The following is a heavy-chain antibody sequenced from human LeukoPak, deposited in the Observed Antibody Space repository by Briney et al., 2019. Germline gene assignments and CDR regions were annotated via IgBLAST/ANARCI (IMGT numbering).Heavy chain of an antibody. CDR3: ARDVFHGSGSPYFDS. CDR1: GFTFSSHS. V-gene: IGHV3-48*04. J-gene: IGHJ4*02. Sequence: GGSLRLSCAASGFTFSSHSMHWVRQAPGKGLEWISYISISTSTIYYADSVKGRFTISRDNAKNSLYLQMNSLRAEDTAVYYCARDVFHGSGSPYFDSWGQGALVTVSS. CDR2: ISISTSTI. D-gene: IGHD3-10*01.